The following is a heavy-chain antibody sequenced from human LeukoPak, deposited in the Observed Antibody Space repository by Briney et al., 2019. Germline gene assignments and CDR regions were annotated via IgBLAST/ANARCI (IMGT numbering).Heavy chain of an antibody. V-gene: IGHV4-38-2*02. CDR3: ARGLERDYDILTGYRYDY. Sequence: PSETLSLTCTVSGYSISSGYYWGWIRQPPGKGLEWIGSIYHSGSPYYNPSLKSRVTISVDTSKNQFSLKLSSVTAADTAVYFCARGLERDYDILTGYRYDYWGQGTLVTVSS. CDR2: IYHSGSP. J-gene: IGHJ4*02. D-gene: IGHD3-9*01. CDR1: GYSISSGYY.